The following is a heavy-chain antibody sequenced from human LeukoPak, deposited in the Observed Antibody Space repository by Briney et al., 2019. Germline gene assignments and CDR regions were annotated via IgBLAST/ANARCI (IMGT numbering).Heavy chain of an antibody. V-gene: IGHV4-39*07. J-gene: IGHJ3*02. CDR2: IYYSGST. D-gene: IGHD6-19*01. Sequence: SETLSLTCIVSGGSISSSDYYWGWIRQPPGKGLEWIGSIYYSGSTYYNPSLKGRVTISVDTSKNQFSLKLNSVTAADTAVYYCARGRGSGWWLRSAFDIWGQGTMVTVSS. CDR1: GGSISSSDYY. CDR3: ARGRGSGWWLRSAFDI.